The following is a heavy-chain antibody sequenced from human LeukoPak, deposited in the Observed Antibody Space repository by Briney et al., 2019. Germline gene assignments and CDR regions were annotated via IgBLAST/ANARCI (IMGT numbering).Heavy chain of an antibody. V-gene: IGHV3-30-3*01. Sequence: PGRSLRLSCAASGFTFSSYAMHWVRQAPGKGLEWVAVISYGGSNKYYADSVKGRFTISRDNSKNTLYLQMNSLRAEDTAVYYCARDRALYSGYGVVNYWGQGTLVTVSS. J-gene: IGHJ4*02. CDR2: ISYGGSNK. CDR1: GFTFSSYA. CDR3: ARDRALYSGYGVVNY. D-gene: IGHD5-12*01.